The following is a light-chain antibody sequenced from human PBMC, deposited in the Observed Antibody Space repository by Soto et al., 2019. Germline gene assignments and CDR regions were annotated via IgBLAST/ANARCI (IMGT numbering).Light chain of an antibody. J-gene: IGKJ4*01. CDR2: GAS. CDR1: QTISND. CDR3: QQNNKWPPVT. Sequence: EVVMTQSPATVSVSPGEGVTLSCRASQTISNDLAWYQQKPGQAPRRLIYGASTRATGVPARFSGGGSGTEFTLTISSLQSEDFAFYYCQQNNKWPPVTFGGGTKVEIK. V-gene: IGKV3-15*01.